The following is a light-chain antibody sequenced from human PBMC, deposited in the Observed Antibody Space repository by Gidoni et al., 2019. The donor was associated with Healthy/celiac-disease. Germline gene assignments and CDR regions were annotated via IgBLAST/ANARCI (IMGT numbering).Light chain of an antibody. V-gene: IGLV3-9*01. CDR2: RDS. CDR3: QVWDTRGV. Sequence: SYELTQPLSVSVALGQTAKITCRGNNIGGKSVHWYQQKPGQSPVLVIYRDSNRPSGIPERFSGSNSGNTATLTISRGQAGDEADYYCQVWDTRGVFGTGTKVTVL. CDR1: NIGGKS. J-gene: IGLJ1*01.